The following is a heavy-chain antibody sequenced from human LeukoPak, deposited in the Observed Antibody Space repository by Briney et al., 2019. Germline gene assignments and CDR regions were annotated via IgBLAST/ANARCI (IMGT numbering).Heavy chain of an antibody. D-gene: IGHD1-26*01. V-gene: IGHV3-66*01. CDR1: GFTVSGNY. CDR2: IYSGGST. Sequence: GGSLRLSCAASGFTVSGNYMNWVRQAPGKGLEWVSVIYSGGSTYYTDSVKGRFTNSRDNSKNTLYLQMNSLRAEDTAVYYCARGPQGKSGSPPYYFDYWGQGTLVTVSS. J-gene: IGHJ4*02. CDR3: ARGPQGKSGSPPYYFDY.